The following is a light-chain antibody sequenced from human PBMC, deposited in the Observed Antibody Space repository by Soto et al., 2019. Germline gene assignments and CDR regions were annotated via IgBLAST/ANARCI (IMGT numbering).Light chain of an antibody. CDR2: DVS. V-gene: IGLV2-11*01. Sequence: QSALTQPRSVSGSPGQSVTISCTGTSSDVGGYNYVSWYQQHPGKAPKLMIYDVSERPSGVPDRFSGSKSGNTASLTISGLQAEDEADYYCCSYAGIYTPFGGGTKVTVL. J-gene: IGLJ2*01. CDR3: CSYAGIYTP. CDR1: SSDVGGYNY.